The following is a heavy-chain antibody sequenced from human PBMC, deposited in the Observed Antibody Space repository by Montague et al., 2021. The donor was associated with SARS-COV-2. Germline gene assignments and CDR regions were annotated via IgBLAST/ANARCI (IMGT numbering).Heavy chain of an antibody. CDR3: ARDIAVAGLSDY. J-gene: IGHJ4*02. D-gene: IGHD6-19*01. CDR1: GGSISSGSYY. Sequence: TLSLTCTVSGGSISSGSYYWSWIRQPAGKGLEWIGRISISGSTNYNPSLKSRVTISVDTSKNQFSLKLSSVTAADTAVYYCARDIAVAGLSDYWGQGPWPPSPQ. V-gene: IGHV4-61*02. CDR2: ISISGST.